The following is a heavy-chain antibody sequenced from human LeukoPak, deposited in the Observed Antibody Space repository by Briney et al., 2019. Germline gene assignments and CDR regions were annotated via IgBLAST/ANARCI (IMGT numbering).Heavy chain of an antibody. D-gene: IGHD3-9*01. V-gene: IGHV1-3*01. J-gene: IGHJ5*02. CDR2: INAGNGNT. Sequence: ASVKVSCKASGNTFTSYAMHWVRQAPGQRLEWMGWINAGNGNTKYSQKFQGRVTITRDTSASTAYMELSSLRSEDTAVYYCARAPYYDLLTGYYNWFDPWGQGTLVTVSS. CDR3: ARAPYYDLLTGYYNWFDP. CDR1: GNTFTSYA.